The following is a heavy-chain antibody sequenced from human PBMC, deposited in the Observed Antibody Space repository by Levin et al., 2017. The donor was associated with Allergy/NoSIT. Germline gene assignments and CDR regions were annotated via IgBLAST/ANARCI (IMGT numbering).Heavy chain of an antibody. CDR2: IWYDGSNK. D-gene: IGHD3-10*01. Sequence: GGSLRLSCAASGFTFSSYGMHWVRQAPGKGLEWVAVIWYDGSNKYYADSVKGRFTISRDNSKNTLYLQMNSLRAEDTAVYYCARELLWFGELSPPFAYWGQGTLVTVSS. CDR1: GFTFSSYG. CDR3: ARELLWFGELSPPFAY. J-gene: IGHJ4*02. V-gene: IGHV3-33*01.